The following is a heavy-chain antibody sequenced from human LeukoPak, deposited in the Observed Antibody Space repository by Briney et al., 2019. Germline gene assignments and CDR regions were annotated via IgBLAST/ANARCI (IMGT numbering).Heavy chain of an antibody. D-gene: IGHD2-2*01. CDR2: INPNSGDT. CDR3: ARRLTTSQDLDY. V-gene: IGHV1-2*02. CDR1: GYTFTGHY. J-gene: IGHJ4*02. Sequence: GASVKASCKASGYTFTGHYMYWVRQAPGQGLEWMGWINPNSGDTNYAQKFQGRVTMTRDTSISTAYMDLNRLTSDDTAVYYCARRLTTSQDLDYWGQGTLVTVSS.